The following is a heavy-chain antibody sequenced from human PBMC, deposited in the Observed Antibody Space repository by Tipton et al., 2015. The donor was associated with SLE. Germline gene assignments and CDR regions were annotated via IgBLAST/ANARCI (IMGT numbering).Heavy chain of an antibody. CDR2: IYYSGST. CDR3: ARGDYYDSSGHDAFDI. D-gene: IGHD3-22*01. J-gene: IGHJ3*02. CDR1: GVSISSGGYY. Sequence: TLSLTCTVSGVSISSGGYYLSWIRQHPGTGLEWIGYIYYSGSTYYNPSLKSRVTISVDTSKNQFSLKLSSVTAADPAVYYCARGDYYDSSGHDAFDIWGQGAMVTVSS. V-gene: IGHV4-31*03.